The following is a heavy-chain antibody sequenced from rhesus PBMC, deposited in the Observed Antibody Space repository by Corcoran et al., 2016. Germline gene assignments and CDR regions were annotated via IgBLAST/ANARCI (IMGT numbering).Heavy chain of an antibody. J-gene: IGHJ4*01. V-gene: IGHV3S25*01. Sequence: EVQLVESGGGLAKPGGSLRLSCAASGFTFSSYWMNWVRQAPGKGMEWVSAINRGGGRTYYADAVKGRFTISRDNSKNTLSLQMNSLRAEDTAVYYCAKARGYSGYSSFDYWGQGVLVTVSS. CDR2: INRGGGRT. CDR1: GFTFSSYW. D-gene: IGHD5-42*01. CDR3: AKARGYSGYSSFDY.